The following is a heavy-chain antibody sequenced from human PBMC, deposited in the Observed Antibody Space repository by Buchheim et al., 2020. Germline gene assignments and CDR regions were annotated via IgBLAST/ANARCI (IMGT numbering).Heavy chain of an antibody. CDR1: GGSFSGYY. Sequence: QVQLQQWGAGLLKPSETLSLTCAAYGGSFSGYYWSWIRQPPGKGLEWIGEINHSGSTNYNPSLKSRVTISVNTSKNQFSLKLSSVTAADTAVYYCARGGIAAAGLDYWGQGTL. CDR3: ARGGIAAAGLDY. V-gene: IGHV4-34*01. CDR2: INHSGST. D-gene: IGHD6-13*01. J-gene: IGHJ4*02.